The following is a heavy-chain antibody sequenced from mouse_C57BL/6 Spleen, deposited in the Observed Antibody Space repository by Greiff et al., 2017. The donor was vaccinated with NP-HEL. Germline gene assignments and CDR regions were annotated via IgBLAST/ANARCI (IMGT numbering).Heavy chain of an antibody. CDR2: IDPANGNT. CDR1: GYTFTSYW. J-gene: IGHJ2*01. CDR3: ARGGSSSFDY. Sequence: VQLQQPGAELVKPGASVKMSCKASGYTFTSYWITWVKQRPEQGLEWIGRIDPANGNTKYAPKFQGKATITADTSSNTAYLQLSSLTSEDTAIYYCARGGSSSFDYWGQGTTLTVSS. D-gene: IGHD1-1*01. V-gene: IGHV14-3*01.